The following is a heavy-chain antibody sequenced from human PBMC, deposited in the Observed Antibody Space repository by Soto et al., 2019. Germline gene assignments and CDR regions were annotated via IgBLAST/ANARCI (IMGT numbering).Heavy chain of an antibody. Sequence: QVQLVQSGAEVKKPGASVKVSCKASGYTFTSYAMHWVRQAPGQRLEWMGWINAGNGNTKYSQKFQGRVTITRDTSASTAYMELSSLRSEDTAVYYCARGGPYSKRCGLDVWGQGTTVTVSS. V-gene: IGHV1-3*01. CDR1: GYTFTSYA. J-gene: IGHJ6*02. CDR2: INAGNGNT. D-gene: IGHD4-4*01. CDR3: ARGGPYSKRCGLDV.